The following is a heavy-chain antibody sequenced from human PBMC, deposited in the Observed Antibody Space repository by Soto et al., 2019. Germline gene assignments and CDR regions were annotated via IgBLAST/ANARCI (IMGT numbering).Heavy chain of an antibody. CDR2: ISKSGDAT. J-gene: IGHJ6*02. D-gene: IGHD3-3*01. Sequence: GGSLRLSCAASGFPFDDYSMNWVRQVPGKGLEWVSLISKSGDATYYADSVKGRFTISRDNSKNTLYLQMNSLRAEDTAVYYCAKVEYYDFWSGYYYYYGLDAWGQGTTVTVSS. CDR3: AKVEYYDFWSGYYYYYGLDA. CDR1: GFPFDDYS. V-gene: IGHV3-23*01.